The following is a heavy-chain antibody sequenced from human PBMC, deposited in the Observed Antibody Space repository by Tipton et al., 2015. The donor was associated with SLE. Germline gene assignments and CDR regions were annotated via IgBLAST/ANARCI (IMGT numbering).Heavy chain of an antibody. CDR2: INHSGIT. Sequence: TLSLTCAVYGWSFSDSYWTWIRQPPGKGLEWIGEINHSGITNYNPSLKSRVTISVDTSRSQFSLKLRSVTAADTAMYYCALGRQLGGFDYWGQGTLVTVSS. J-gene: IGHJ4*02. CDR3: ALGRQLGGFDY. D-gene: IGHD6-13*01. V-gene: IGHV4-34*01. CDR1: GWSFSDSY.